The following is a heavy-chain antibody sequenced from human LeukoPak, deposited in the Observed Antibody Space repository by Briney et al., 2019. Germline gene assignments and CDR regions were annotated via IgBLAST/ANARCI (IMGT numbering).Heavy chain of an antibody. CDR2: IYISGST. V-gene: IGHV4-61*02. CDR3: ARGRGRGVLITTSRRSFWFDS. CDR1: GGSISSGSYH. Sequence: SQTLSLTCSGSGGSISSGSYHWRWLRQPAGTKLEWLGRIYISGSTNYNPSLKSRVTISVDTSKNQFSLKLSSVTAADTAVYYCARGRGRGVLITTSRRSFWFDSWGQGTLVTVSS. J-gene: IGHJ5*01. D-gene: IGHD3-22*01.